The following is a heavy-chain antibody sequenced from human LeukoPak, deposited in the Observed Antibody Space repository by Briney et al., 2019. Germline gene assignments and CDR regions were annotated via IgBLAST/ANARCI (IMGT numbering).Heavy chain of an antibody. CDR3: ARGSPFYGDYTFDY. D-gene: IGHD4-17*01. CDR2: ISGSGGST. J-gene: IGHJ4*02. V-gene: IGHV3-23*01. CDR1: GFTFSSYG. Sequence: GGSLRLSCAASGFTFSSYGMSWVRQAPGKGLEWVSAISGSGGSTYYADSVKGRFTISRDNSKNTLYLQMNSLRAEDTAVYYCARGSPFYGDYTFDYWGQGTLVTVSS.